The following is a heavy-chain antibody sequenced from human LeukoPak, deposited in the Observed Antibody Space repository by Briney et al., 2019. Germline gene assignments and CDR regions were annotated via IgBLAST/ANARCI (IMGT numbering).Heavy chain of an antibody. Sequence: PGRSLRLSCAASGFXFSTYAIHWVRRAPGKGLEWVAVISYDGSNTYYADSVKGQFTSSRDNSKNTLYLQMTSRRAEDTAVYYCARLSRGYFDYWGQRTLVTVSS. V-gene: IGHV3-30-3*01. CDR3: ARLSRGYFDY. CDR2: ISYDGSNT. CDR1: GFXFSTYA. J-gene: IGHJ4*02.